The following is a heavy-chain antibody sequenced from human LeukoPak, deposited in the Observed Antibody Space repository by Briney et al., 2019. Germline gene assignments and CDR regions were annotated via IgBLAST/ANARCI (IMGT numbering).Heavy chain of an antibody. D-gene: IGHD3-3*01. CDR3: ARVASTIFGVIIIRWFDP. CDR1: GGSISSSSYY. J-gene: IGHJ5*02. Sequence: SETLSLTCTVSGGSISSSSYYWGWIRQPPGKGLEWIGSIYYSGSTYYNPSLKSRVTISVDTSKNQFSLKLSSVTAADTAVYHCARVASTIFGVIIIRWFDPWGQGTLVTVSS. CDR2: IYYSGST. V-gene: IGHV4-39*07.